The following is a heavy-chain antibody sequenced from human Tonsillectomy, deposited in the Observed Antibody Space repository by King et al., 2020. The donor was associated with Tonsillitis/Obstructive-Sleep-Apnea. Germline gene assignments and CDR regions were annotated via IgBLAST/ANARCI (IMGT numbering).Heavy chain of an antibody. D-gene: IGHD3-22*01. CDR2: VSGGGDRT. V-gene: IGHV3-23*04. Sequence: VQLVESGGGLVQPGGSLRLSCAASGFTFTKYAMGWVRQAPGKGLKWVSAVSGGGDRTYYTDPVKGRFTISRDNSKNTLYRQMNSLRAEDTALYYCAKHYYDTSGFQEQYFDYWGQGTLVTVSS. J-gene: IGHJ4*02. CDR3: AKHYYDTSGFQEQYFDY. CDR1: GFTFTKYA.